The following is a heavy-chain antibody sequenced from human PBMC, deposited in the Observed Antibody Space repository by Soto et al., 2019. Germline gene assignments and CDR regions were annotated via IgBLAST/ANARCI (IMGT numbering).Heavy chain of an antibody. CDR2: IRDGGEST. Sequence: EVQLLESGGGLAQPGGSLRLSCAASGFPFGGYTMSWVRQAPGKGLEWVSAIRDGGESTYYADSVKGRFTISRDNSKNTMYLQLNSLRTEDTAVYFCVKDGWANWGQGTLVTVSS. J-gene: IGHJ4*02. V-gene: IGHV3-23*01. D-gene: IGHD6-19*01. CDR3: VKDGWAN. CDR1: GFPFGGYT.